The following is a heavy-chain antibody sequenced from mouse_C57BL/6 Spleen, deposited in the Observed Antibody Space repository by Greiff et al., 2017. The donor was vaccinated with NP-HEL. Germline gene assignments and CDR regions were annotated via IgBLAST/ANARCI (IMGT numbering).Heavy chain of an antibody. V-gene: IGHV1-64*01. J-gene: IGHJ3*01. CDR3: ADYDGSSWFAY. CDR1: GYTFTSYW. Sequence: VQLQQSGAELVKPGASVKLSCKASGYTFTSYWMHWVKQRPGQGLEWIGMIHPNSGSTNYNEKFKSKATLTVDKSSSTAYMQLSSLTSEDSAVYYCADYDGSSWFAYWGQGTLVTVSA. D-gene: IGHD1-1*01. CDR2: IHPNSGST.